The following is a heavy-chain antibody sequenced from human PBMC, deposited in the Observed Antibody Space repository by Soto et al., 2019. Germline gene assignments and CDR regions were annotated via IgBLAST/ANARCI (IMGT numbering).Heavy chain of an antibody. D-gene: IGHD3-10*02. CDR1: GFTFSSYG. CDR3: AKEITMYPTAFDI. J-gene: IGHJ3*02. Sequence: AGGSLRLSCAASGFTFSSYGMHWVRQAPGKGLEWVAVISYDGSNKYYADSVKGRFTISRDNSKNTLYLQMNSLRAEDTAVYYCAKEITMYPTAFDIWGQGTMVTVSS. CDR2: ISYDGSNK. V-gene: IGHV3-30*18.